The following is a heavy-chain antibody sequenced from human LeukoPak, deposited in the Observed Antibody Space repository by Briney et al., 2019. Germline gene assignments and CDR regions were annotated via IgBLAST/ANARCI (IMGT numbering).Heavy chain of an antibody. CDR1: GFTFSSYA. J-gene: IGHJ4*02. D-gene: IGHD5-24*01. Sequence: GGSLRLSCAASGFTFSSYAMSWVRQAPGKGLEWVSAISGSGGSTYYADSVKGRFTISRDNSKNTLYLQMNSLRAEDTAVYYCAKDESGMELGYNVRFDYWGQGTLVTVSS. CDR3: AKDESGMELGYNVRFDY. CDR2: ISGSGGST. V-gene: IGHV3-23*01.